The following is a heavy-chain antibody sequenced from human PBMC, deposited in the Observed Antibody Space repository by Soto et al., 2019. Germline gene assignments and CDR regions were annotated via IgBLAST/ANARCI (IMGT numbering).Heavy chain of an antibody. CDR3: AKRFLALAGGWYLDS. D-gene: IGHD6-19*01. J-gene: IGHJ4*02. V-gene: IGHV3-23*01. CDR2: TTASGANT. Sequence: LRLSCVASGFTFAGYPMNWVRQVPGKGLEWISRTTASGANTYYSDSVRGRFTTSRDNSKNTLFLQMNSLRVDDTAIYYCAKRFLALAGGWYLDSWGQGTLVTVS. CDR1: GFTFAGYP.